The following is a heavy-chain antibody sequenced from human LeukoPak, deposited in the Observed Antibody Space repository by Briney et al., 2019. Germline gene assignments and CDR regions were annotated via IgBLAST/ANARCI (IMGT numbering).Heavy chain of an antibody. CDR3: AKTRYSSSSHFDY. J-gene: IGHJ4*02. D-gene: IGHD6-6*01. CDR2: IYYSGST. V-gene: IGHV4-39*01. CDR1: GGSISSSSYY. Sequence: TTSETLSLTCTVSGGSISSSSYYWGWTRQPPGKGLEWIGSIYYSGSTYYNPSLKSRVTISVDTSKNQFSLKLSSVTAADTAVYYCAKTRYSSSSHFDYWGQGILVTVSS.